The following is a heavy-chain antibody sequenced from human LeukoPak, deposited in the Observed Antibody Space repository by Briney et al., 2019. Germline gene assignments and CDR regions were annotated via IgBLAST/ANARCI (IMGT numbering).Heavy chain of an antibody. V-gene: IGHV4-39*02. Sequence: SETLSLTCTVSGGSISSSSYYWGWIRQPPGKGLEWIGSIYYSGSTYYNPSLKSRVTISVDTSKNQFSLKLSSVTAADTAVYYCAREDSSINAFDIWGQGTMVTVSS. D-gene: IGHD6-13*01. CDR2: IYYSGST. CDR1: GGSISSSSYY. J-gene: IGHJ3*02. CDR3: AREDSSINAFDI.